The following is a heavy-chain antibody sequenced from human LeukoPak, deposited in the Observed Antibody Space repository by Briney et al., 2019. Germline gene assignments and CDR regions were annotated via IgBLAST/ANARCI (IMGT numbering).Heavy chain of an antibody. D-gene: IGHD1-26*01. CDR2: INPSGGST. J-gene: IGHJ4*02. CDR1: GYTFMNYG. Sequence: ASVKVSCKTSGYTFMNYGITWVRQAPGQGLEWMGIINPSGGSTSYAQKFQGRVTMTRDTSTSTVYMELSSLRSEDTAVYYCARDSGSYWTLFDYWGQGTLVTVSS. CDR3: ARDSGSYWTLFDY. V-gene: IGHV1-46*01.